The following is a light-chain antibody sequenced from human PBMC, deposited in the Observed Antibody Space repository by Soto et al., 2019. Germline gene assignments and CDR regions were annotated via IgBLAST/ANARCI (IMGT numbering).Light chain of an antibody. CDR3: QQYSSSPLT. J-gene: IGKJ4*01. CDR2: GAS. Sequence: EIVLTQSPATLSVSPGERATLSCRASQSVSSYLAWYQQKPGQAPRLLIYGASTRATGIPDRFSGSGSGTDFTLTISSLESEDFAVYYCQQYSSSPLTFGGGTKVDIK. V-gene: IGKV3-15*01. CDR1: QSVSSY.